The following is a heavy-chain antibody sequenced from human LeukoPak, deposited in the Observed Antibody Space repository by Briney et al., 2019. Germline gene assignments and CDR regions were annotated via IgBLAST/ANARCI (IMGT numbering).Heavy chain of an antibody. CDR3: ARDRVAGGYDY. D-gene: IGHD3-10*01. Sequence: ASVKVSCKASGYTFTSYYIHWVRQAPGQGLEWMGIINPSGGSTSYAQKFQGRVTMTRDTSTSTVYMELSSLRSEDTAVYYCARDRVAGGYDYWGQGTLVTVSS. CDR1: GYTFTSYY. V-gene: IGHV1-46*01. CDR2: INPSGGST. J-gene: IGHJ4*02.